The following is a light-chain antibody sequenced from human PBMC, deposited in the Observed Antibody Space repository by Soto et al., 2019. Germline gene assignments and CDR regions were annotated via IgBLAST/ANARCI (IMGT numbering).Light chain of an antibody. CDR3: QQRVDWLT. Sequence: EIVLTQSPGTLSLSPGDRATLSCRASQSVSIYLAWYQQKPGQAPRLLIYDASNRVTGIPARFSGSGSGTDFTLTISSVAPEDFAVYYCQQRVDWLTFGGGTKLE. J-gene: IGKJ4*01. V-gene: IGKV3-11*01. CDR1: QSVSIY. CDR2: DAS.